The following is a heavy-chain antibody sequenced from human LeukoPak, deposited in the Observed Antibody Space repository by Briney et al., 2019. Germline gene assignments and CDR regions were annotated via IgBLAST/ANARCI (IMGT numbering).Heavy chain of an antibody. V-gene: IGHV1-18*01. D-gene: IGHD4-17*01. Sequence: ASVKVSCKASGYTYTSYGISWVRQAPRQGLEWMGWISAYNGDTHYAQKFQGRVTMTTETSTSTAYMELRSLRSDDTAVYYCARRGGKNYGDYVVYDKYMDVWGTGTTVTVSS. CDR1: GYTYTSYG. CDR2: ISAYNGDT. CDR3: ARRGGKNYGDYVVYDKYMDV. J-gene: IGHJ6*03.